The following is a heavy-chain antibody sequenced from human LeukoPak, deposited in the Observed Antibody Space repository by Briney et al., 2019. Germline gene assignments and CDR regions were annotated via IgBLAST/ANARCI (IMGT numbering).Heavy chain of an antibody. J-gene: IGHJ5*02. CDR1: GGSISSYY. Sequence: SETLSLTCTVSGGSISSYYWSWIRQPPGKGLEWIGYIYYSGSTYYNPSLKSRVTISVDTSKNQFSLKLSSVTAADTAVYYCARASIREYSYGVNWFDPWGQGTLVTVSS. D-gene: IGHD5-18*01. V-gene: IGHV4-59*08. CDR3: ARASIREYSYGVNWFDP. CDR2: IYYSGST.